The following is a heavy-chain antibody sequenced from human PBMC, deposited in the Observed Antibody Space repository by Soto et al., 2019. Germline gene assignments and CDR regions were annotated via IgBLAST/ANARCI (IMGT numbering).Heavy chain of an antibody. V-gene: IGHV3-64*01. CDR2: ISSNGGST. CDR1: GFTFSSYA. Sequence: EVQLVESGGGLVQPGGSLRLSCAASGFTFSSYAMHWVRQAPGKGLEYVSAISSNGGSTYYANSVKGRFTISRDNSKNTLYLQMGSLRAEDMAVYYCESGYSSSWYSHLVYWGQGTLVTVSS. CDR3: ESGYSSSWYSHLVY. D-gene: IGHD6-13*01. J-gene: IGHJ4*02.